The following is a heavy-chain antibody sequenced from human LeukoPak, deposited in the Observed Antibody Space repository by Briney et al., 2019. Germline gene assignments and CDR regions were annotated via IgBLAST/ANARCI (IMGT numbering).Heavy chain of an antibody. V-gene: IGHV3-30*03. CDR3: ARDVDTTLVLLGH. CDR2: ISYGGSNK. J-gene: IGHJ4*02. Sequence: GGSLRLSCAASGFTFSSYGMHWVRQAPGKGLQWVAVISYGGSNKYYADSVKGRFTISRDNSKNTLYLQMNSLRAEDTAMYYCARDVDTTLVLLGHWSQGTLVTVSS. D-gene: IGHD5-18*01. CDR1: GFTFSSYG.